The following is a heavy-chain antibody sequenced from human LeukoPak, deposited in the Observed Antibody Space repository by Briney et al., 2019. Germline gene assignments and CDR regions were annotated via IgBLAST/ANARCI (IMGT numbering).Heavy chain of an antibody. CDR2: INPSGGST. D-gene: IGHD1-26*01. J-gene: IGHJ4*02. CDR3: ARDGSYYPLDY. CDR1: GYTFTSYY. V-gene: IGHV1-46*01. Sequence: ASVKASCKASGYTFTSYYMHWVREAPGQGLEWMGIINPSGGSTSYAQKFQGRVTMTRDMSTSTVYMELSSLRSEDTAVYYCARDGSYYPLDYWGQGTLVTVSS.